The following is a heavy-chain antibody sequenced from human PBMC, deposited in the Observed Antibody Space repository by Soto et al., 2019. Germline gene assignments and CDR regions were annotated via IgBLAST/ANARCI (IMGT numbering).Heavy chain of an antibody. D-gene: IGHD2-15*01. CDR3: ARDPLGVATTEVVGAFYI. CDR2: ISSSRSYI. CDR1: GFSFSFYS. Sequence: EVQLVESGGGLVKPGGSLRLSCAASGFSFSFYSMNWVRQAPGKGLEWVSSISSSRSYIYSADSLKGRFTISRDNAKNSLYLQMNSLRAEDTAVYYCARDPLGVATTEVVGAFYIWGQGTMVTVSS. J-gene: IGHJ3*02. V-gene: IGHV3-21*01.